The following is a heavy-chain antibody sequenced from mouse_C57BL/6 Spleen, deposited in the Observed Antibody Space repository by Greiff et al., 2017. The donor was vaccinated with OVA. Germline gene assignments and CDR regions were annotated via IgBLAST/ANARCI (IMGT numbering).Heavy chain of an antibody. J-gene: IGHJ2*01. CDR2: IDPETGGT. V-gene: IGHV1-15*01. Sequence: LVESGAELVRPGASVTLSCKASGYTFTDYEMHWVKQTPVHGLEWIGAIDPETGGTAYNQKFKGKAILTADKSSSTAYMELRSLTSEDSAVYYCTRRGVYSFDYWGQGTTLTVSS. CDR1: GYTFTDYE. CDR3: TRRGVYSFDY.